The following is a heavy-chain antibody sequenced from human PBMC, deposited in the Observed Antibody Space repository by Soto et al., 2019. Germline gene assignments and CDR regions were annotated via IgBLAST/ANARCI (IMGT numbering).Heavy chain of an antibody. CDR2: IYYSGST. V-gene: IGHV4-59*01. CDR3: ARGVRYFDY. CDR1: GGSISSYF. D-gene: IGHD3-10*01. Sequence: SETLSLTCTVSGGSISSYFWSWIRQPPGKGLEWIGYIYYSGSTNYNPSLKSRVTISVDTSKNQFSLKLSSVTAADTAVYYCARGVRYFDYWGQGTLVTVSS. J-gene: IGHJ4*02.